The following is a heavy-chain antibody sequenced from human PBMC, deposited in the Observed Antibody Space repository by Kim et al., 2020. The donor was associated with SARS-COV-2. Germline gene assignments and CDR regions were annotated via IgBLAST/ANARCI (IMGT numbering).Heavy chain of an antibody. CDR1: GFSFSDYV. D-gene: IGHD3-10*01. Sequence: GGSLRLSCSASGFSFSDYVMTWVRQAPGKGPEWVSAISGSRGYTFYADSVKGRFIISRDNSKNMVYLQLSGLGGEDTAVYYCAKDVKAGLTWFGGTNYY. J-gene: IGHJ6*01. CDR3: AKDVKAGLTWFGGTNYY. V-gene: IGHV3-23*01. CDR2: ISGSRGYT.